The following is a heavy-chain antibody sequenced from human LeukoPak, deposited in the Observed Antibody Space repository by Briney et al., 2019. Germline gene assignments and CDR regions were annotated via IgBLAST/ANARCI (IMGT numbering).Heavy chain of an antibody. CDR3: ARGQHRIAAPGTGFDY. CDR1: GFTFSSYE. CDR2: ISSSGSTI. V-gene: IGHV3-48*03. J-gene: IGHJ4*02. D-gene: IGHD6-13*01. Sequence: GGSLRLSCAASGFTFSSYEMNWVRQAPGKGLEWVSYISSSGSTIYYADSVKGRFTISRDNAKNSLYLQMNSLRAEDTAVYFCARGQHRIAAPGTGFDYWGQGTLVTVSS.